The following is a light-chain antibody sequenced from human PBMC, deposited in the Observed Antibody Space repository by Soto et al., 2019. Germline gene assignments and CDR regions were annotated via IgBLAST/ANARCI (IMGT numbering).Light chain of an antibody. Sequence: DIQLTQSPSSLSASVGDRVTITCRVSQGISSYLNWYRQKPGKVPKLLIYSASNLQSGVPSRFSGSGSGTEFTLTISSLQPEDFATYFCQQLNTFPPFFTFGPGTKVDIK. J-gene: IGKJ3*01. V-gene: IGKV1-9*01. CDR1: QGISSY. CDR3: QQLNTFPPFFT. CDR2: SAS.